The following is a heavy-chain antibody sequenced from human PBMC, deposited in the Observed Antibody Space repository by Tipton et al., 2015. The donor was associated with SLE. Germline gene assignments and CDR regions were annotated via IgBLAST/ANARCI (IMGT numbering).Heavy chain of an antibody. V-gene: IGHV4-28*01. CDR3: ARMGLCTTTTCNEGAFDV. J-gene: IGHJ3*01. Sequence: LSLTCNVSVYSISSSHWWGWIRQPPGKGLEWIGYIYYTGNTNYNPSLKSRVTMSVDTSKSQFSLKLTFVSAADTAIYYCARMGLCTTTTCNEGAFDVWGQGSMVTVSS. CDR1: VYSISSSHW. D-gene: IGHD2-2*01. CDR2: IYYTGNT.